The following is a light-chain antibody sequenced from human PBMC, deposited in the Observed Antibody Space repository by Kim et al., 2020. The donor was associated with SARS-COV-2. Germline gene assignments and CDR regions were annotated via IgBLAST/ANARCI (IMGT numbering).Light chain of an antibody. CDR3: SSYTSSSTLDVL. V-gene: IGLV2-14*03. Sequence: SINISCKGTSSDVGGYNYVSWYQQHPGKAPKLMIYDVSNRPSGVSNRFSGSKSGNTASLTISGLQAEDEADYYCSSYTSSSTLDVLFGGGTQLTVL. CDR2: DVS. CDR1: SSDVGGYNY. J-gene: IGLJ2*01.